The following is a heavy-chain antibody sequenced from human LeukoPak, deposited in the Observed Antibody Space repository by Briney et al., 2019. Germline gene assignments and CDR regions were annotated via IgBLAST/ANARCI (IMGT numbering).Heavy chain of an antibody. CDR3: ARILRFLELFYYYYYMDV. CDR2: IYYSGST. J-gene: IGHJ6*03. Sequence: PSETLSLTCTVSGGSISSSSYYWGWIRQPPGKGLEWIGSIYYSGSTYYNPSLKSRVTISVDTSKNQFSLKLSSVTAADTAVYYCARILRFLELFYYYYYMDVWGKGTTVTVSS. CDR1: GGSISSSSYY. D-gene: IGHD3-3*01. V-gene: IGHV4-39*07.